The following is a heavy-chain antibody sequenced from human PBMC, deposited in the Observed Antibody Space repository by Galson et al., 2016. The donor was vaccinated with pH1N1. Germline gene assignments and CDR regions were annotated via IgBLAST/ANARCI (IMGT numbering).Heavy chain of an antibody. CDR3: ARRYYFDY. CDR1: GYSVTRYY. Sequence: SVKVSCKASGYSVTRYYMHWVRQAPGQGLEWMGIIDPSAGTTTYSQKFQGRISLTRDTSTNSVHMELSTLRPDDSAIYFSARRYYFDYWARGPWSPSPQ. CDR2: IDPSAGTT. V-gene: IGHV1-46*01. J-gene: IGHJ4*02.